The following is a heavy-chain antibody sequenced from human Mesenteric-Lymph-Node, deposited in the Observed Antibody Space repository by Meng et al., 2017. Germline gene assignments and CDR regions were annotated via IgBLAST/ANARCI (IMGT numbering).Heavy chain of an antibody. CDR1: GFTFSSYS. V-gene: IGHV3-21*04. CDR2: ISSSSSYI. J-gene: IGHJ4*02. CDR3: VRASESSGYFYFGY. D-gene: IGHD3-22*01. Sequence: GESLKISCAASGFTFSSYSMNWVRQAPGKGLEWVSSISSSSSYIYYADSVKGRFTISRDDSKNSLYLQMNSLKTEDTAVYFCVRASESSGYFYFGYWGQGTLVTVSS.